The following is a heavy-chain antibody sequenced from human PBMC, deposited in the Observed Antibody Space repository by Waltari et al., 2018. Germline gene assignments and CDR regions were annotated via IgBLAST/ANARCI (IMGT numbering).Heavy chain of an antibody. Sequence: EVQLVESGGGLVQPGGSLRLSCAASGFTFSSYWMSWVRQAPGTGLEWVYNIKQDGSEECDVDSVKGLFTISRDNAKNSLYLQRNSLGAEDTAVYYCARGSLSGAIDIWGQGTMVTVSS. CDR3: ARGSLSGAIDI. V-gene: IGHV3-7*01. CDR1: GFTFSSYW. CDR2: IKQDGSEE. J-gene: IGHJ3*02. D-gene: IGHD6-25*01.